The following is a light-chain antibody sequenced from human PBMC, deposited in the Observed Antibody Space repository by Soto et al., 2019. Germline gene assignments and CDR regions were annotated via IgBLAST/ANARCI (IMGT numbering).Light chain of an antibody. J-gene: IGLJ1*01. CDR3: SSYTSSNTLEV. CDR1: SRDVGGSNY. V-gene: IGLV2-14*01. CDR2: EVS. Sequence: QSALIQPASVSGSPGQSITITCTGTSRDVGGSNYVSWYQHHPHRAPKLLIYEVSYRPSGVSSRFSGSKSGNTASLTISGLQAEDDADYYCSSYTSSNTLEVFGVGTKVTFL.